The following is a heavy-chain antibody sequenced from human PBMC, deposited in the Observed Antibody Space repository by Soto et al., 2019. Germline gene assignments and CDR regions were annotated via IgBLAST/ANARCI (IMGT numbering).Heavy chain of an antibody. J-gene: IGHJ4*02. V-gene: IGHV4-39*01. CDR2: IYYSGTT. CDR3: ARHFSVDSFFY. CDR1: GDSITSNSYF. Sequence: PSETLSLTCTVSGDSITSNSYFWAWIRQPPGKGLEWIGSIYYSGTTYYNPSLKSRVTISVDRSKNQFSLKLSSVTAADTAVYYCARHFSVDSFFYWGQVVLVTFSS.